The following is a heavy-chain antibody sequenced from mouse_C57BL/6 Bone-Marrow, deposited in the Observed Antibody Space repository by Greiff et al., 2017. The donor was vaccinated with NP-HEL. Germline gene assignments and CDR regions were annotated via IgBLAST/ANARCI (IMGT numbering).Heavy chain of an antibody. CDR2: IYPGSGNT. D-gene: IGHD2-4*01. J-gene: IGHJ4*01. Sequence: VKLQESGAELVRPGASVKLSCKASGYTFTDYYINWVKQRPGQGLEWIARIYPGSGNTYYNEKFKGKATLTAEKSSSTAYMQLSSLTSEDSAVYFCAGTMITTEAMDYWGQGTSVTVSS. V-gene: IGHV1-76*01. CDR1: GYTFTDYY. CDR3: AGTMITTEAMDY.